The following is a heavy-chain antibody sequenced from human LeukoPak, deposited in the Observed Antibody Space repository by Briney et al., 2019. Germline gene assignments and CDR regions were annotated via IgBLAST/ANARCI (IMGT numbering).Heavy chain of an antibody. D-gene: IGHD3-9*01. CDR2: IIPIFGTA. Sequence: ASVKVSCKASGGTFSSYAISWVRQAPGQGLEWMGGIIPIFGTANYAQKFQGRVAITADKSTSTAYMELSSLRSEDTAVYYCARVHTYYDILTGFRNYYYYMDVWGKGTTVTVSS. V-gene: IGHV1-69*06. J-gene: IGHJ6*03. CDR3: ARVHTYYDILTGFRNYYYYMDV. CDR1: GGTFSSYA.